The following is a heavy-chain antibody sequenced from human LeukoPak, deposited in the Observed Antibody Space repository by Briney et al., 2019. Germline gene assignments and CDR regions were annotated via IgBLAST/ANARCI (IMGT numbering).Heavy chain of an antibody. V-gene: IGHV1-46*01. J-gene: IGHJ4*02. Sequence: ASVKVSCKASGYTFTSYYMHWVRQAPGQGLEWMGIINPSGGSTSYAQKFQGRVTMTRDTSTSTVYMELSSLTSDDTAVYYCACVVTATTSTPNFDYWGQGTLVSVSS. CDR1: GYTFTSYY. CDR3: ACVVTATTSTPNFDY. CDR2: INPSGGST. D-gene: IGHD2-21*02.